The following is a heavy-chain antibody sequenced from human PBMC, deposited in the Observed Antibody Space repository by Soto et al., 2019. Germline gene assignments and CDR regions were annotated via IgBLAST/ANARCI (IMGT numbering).Heavy chain of an antibody. D-gene: IGHD2-2*01. V-gene: IGHV4-38-2*01. CDR3: RSRTRCYEESCVDV. CDR2: LYHIGST. CDR1: GCSISRGNY. Sequence: SEALSLTWGVSGCSISRGNYWAWIRQPPGRGLEWIGSLYHIGSTHYNTSLKSRVTLSVDTSKNHFSLEMSSVNAADTAMYYCRSRTRCYEESCVDVWGQGTIVT. J-gene: IGHJ6*02.